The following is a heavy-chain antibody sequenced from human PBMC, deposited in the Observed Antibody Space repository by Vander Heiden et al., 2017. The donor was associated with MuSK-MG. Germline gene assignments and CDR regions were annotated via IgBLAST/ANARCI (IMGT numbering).Heavy chain of an antibody. J-gene: IGHJ4*02. CDR3: AKDPCSGGSCYYYFDY. CDR1: GFTFSSYA. Sequence: EVQLLESGGGLVQPGGSLSLSCAASGFTFSSYAMSWVRQAPGKGLEWVSAISGSGGSTYYADSVKGRFTISRDNSKNTLYLQMNSLRAEDTAVYYCAKDPCSGGSCYYYFDYWGQGTLVTVSS. V-gene: IGHV3-23*01. CDR2: ISGSGGST. D-gene: IGHD2-15*01.